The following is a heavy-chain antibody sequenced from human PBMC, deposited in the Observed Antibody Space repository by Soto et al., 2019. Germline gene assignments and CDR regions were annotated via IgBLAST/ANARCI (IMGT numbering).Heavy chain of an antibody. Sequence: SVKVSCKASGGTFSSYTISWVRQAPGQGLEWMGRIIPILGIANYAQKFQGRVTITADKSTSTAYMELSSLRSEDTAVYYCARAPGGNGYLNWFDPWGQGTLVTVSS. V-gene: IGHV1-69*02. CDR1: GGTFSSYT. D-gene: IGHD2-15*01. CDR3: ARAPGGNGYLNWFDP. J-gene: IGHJ5*02. CDR2: IIPILGIA.